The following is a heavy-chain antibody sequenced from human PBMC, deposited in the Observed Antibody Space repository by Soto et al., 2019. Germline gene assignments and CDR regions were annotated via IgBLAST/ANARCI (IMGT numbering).Heavy chain of an antibody. CDR1: GFTFSSYG. Sequence: GGSLRLSCAASGFTFSSYGMHWVRQAPGKGLEWVAVIWYDGSNKYYADSVKGRFTISRDNSKNTLYLQMNSLRAEDTAVYYCARSSIAVAGPDYWGQGTLVTVSS. V-gene: IGHV3-33*01. CDR3: ARSSIAVAGPDY. D-gene: IGHD6-19*01. J-gene: IGHJ4*02. CDR2: IWYDGSNK.